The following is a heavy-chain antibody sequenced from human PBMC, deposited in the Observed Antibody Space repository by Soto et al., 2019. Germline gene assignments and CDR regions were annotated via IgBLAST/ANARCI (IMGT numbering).Heavy chain of an antibody. CDR2: IWYDGSKK. CDR3: ARPRLYGDYSTAIDS. V-gene: IGHV3-33*01. Sequence: GGSLRLSCAASGFNFRNYGMYWVRQAPGKGLECVSFIWYDGSKKYYADSVKGRFTISRDTSKNTLYLQMNSLRAEDTAVYYCARPRLYGDYSTAIDSWGQGTLVTVSS. CDR1: GFNFRNYG. J-gene: IGHJ4*02. D-gene: IGHD4-17*01.